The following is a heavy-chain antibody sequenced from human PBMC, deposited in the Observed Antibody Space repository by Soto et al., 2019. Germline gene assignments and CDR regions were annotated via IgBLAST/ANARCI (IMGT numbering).Heavy chain of an antibody. CDR3: ARSYSSSWYWYYFDY. Sequence: SETLSLTCTVSGGSISSYYWSWIRQPPGKGLEWIGYIYYSGSTNYNPSLKSRVTISVDTSKNQFSLKLSSVTAADTAVYYCARSYSSSWYWYYFDYWGQGTLVTVST. D-gene: IGHD6-13*01. CDR1: GGSISSYY. J-gene: IGHJ4*02. V-gene: IGHV4-59*01. CDR2: IYYSGST.